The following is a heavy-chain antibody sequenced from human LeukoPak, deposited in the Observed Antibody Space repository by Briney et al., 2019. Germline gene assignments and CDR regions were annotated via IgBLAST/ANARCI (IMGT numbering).Heavy chain of an antibody. J-gene: IGHJ4*02. V-gene: IGHV4-59*01. Sequence: SETLSLTCTVSGVPISYNYWSWIRQPPGKGLEWIGQIFYTGTTAYNPSLKSRVSMSLDTSKNQFSLRLSSVTAGDTGVYYCARQHGGNYLDFWGQGTLVTVSS. CDR3: ARQHGGNYLDF. D-gene: IGHD4-23*01. CDR2: IFYTGTT. CDR1: GVPISYNY.